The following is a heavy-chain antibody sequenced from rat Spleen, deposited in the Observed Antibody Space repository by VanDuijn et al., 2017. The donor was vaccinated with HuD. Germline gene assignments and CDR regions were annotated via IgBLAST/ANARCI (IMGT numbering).Heavy chain of an antibody. CDR3: AVAGYGY. CDR1: GFTFSNYG. Sequence: EVQLVESGGGLVQPGRSLKLSCAASGFTFSNYGMAWVRQAPTKGLEWVASITNSGGSTYYRDSVKGRFTISRANSENTVYLQMNSLRSEDTATYYCAVAGYGYWGQGVMITVSS. D-gene: IGHD4-3*01. J-gene: IGHJ2*01. CDR2: ITNSGGST. V-gene: IGHV5S13*01.